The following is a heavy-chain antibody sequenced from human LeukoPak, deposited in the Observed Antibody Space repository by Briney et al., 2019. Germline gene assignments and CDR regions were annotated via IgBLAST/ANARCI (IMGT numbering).Heavy chain of an antibody. V-gene: IGHV3-33*01. CDR1: GFTFSSHG. J-gene: IGHJ4*02. Sequence: PGGSLRLSCAASGFTFSSHGMHWVRQAAGKGLEWVAVIWPDGSIKYYAESAKGRFTISRDNSKSTLYLQMNSLRAEDTAVYYCARAIDSYGFYDSWGQGTLVAVSS. D-gene: IGHD5-18*01. CDR2: IWPDGSIK. CDR3: ARAIDSYGFYDS.